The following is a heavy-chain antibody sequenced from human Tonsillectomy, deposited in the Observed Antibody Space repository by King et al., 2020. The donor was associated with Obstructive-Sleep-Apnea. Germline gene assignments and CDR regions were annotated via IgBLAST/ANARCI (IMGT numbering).Heavy chain of an antibody. Sequence: QLVQSGAEVKKPGASVKVSCKASGYTFSGYHMHWVRQAPGQGLEWMGWINPNNGGTNYAQKFQGRVTMTRDTSISTAYMELSRRRSDDTAVYYCATVAVATATHYFDYWGQGTLVTVSS. V-gene: IGHV1-2*02. D-gene: IGHD1-26*01. J-gene: IGHJ4*02. CDR2: INPNNGGT. CDR3: ATVAVATATHYFDY. CDR1: GYTFSGYH.